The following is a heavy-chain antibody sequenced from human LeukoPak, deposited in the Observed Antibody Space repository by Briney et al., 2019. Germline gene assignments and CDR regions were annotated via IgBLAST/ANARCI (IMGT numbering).Heavy chain of an antibody. Sequence: ASVKVSCKASGYTFTRYGICWVRQAPGQGLEWLGWISGYNAYTNSAQRFQGRVTVTTDTSTTTAFMQLTSLRFDDTAVYYCARCALYVSGSIDSWGQGTLVTVCS. CDR1: GYTFTRYG. V-gene: IGHV1-18*01. D-gene: IGHD3-10*01. CDR2: ISGYNAYT. J-gene: IGHJ4*02. CDR3: ARCALYVSGSIDS.